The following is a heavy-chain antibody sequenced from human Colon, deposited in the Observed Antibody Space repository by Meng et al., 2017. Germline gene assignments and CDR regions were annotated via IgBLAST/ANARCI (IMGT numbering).Heavy chain of an antibody. Sequence: QLQLQESGPGLLKPSETLSLTCTVSGGSISSSSDYWGWIRQPPGKGLEWVGEIPHRGSSAYNPSLKSRVSMSIDKSKNQFSLKLTSVTAADTAVYHCLRGSGGSVWGQGTLVTVSS. CDR1: GGSISSSSDY. CDR3: LRGSGGSV. V-gene: IGHV4-39*07. CDR2: IPHRGSS. D-gene: IGHD3-10*01. J-gene: IGHJ1*01.